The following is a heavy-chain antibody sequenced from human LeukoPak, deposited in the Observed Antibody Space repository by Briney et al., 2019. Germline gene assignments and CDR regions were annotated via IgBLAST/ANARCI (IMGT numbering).Heavy chain of an antibody. D-gene: IGHD3-22*01. CDR2: ISYDGSNK. Sequence: QPGGSLRLSCAASGFTFSSYGMHWVRQAPGKGLEWVAVISYDGSNKYYADSVKGRFTISRDNSKNTLYLQMNSLRAEDTAVYYCAKIPYYYDSSGYLGYGMDVWGQGTTVTVSS. CDR3: AKIPYYYDSSGYLGYGMDV. CDR1: GFTFSSYG. V-gene: IGHV3-30*18. J-gene: IGHJ6*02.